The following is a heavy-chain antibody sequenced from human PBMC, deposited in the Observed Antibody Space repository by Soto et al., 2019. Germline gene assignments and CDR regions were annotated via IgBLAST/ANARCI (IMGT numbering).Heavy chain of an antibody. CDR1: GFTFSSYG. V-gene: IGHV3-30*18. D-gene: IGHD1-26*01. J-gene: IGHJ6*02. CDR2: ISYDGSNK. CDR3: AKDPSEDPAAVGYYGMDV. Sequence: GGSLRLSCAASGFTFSSYGMHWVRQAPGKGLEWVAVISYDGSNKYYADSVKGRFTISRDNSKNTLYLQMNSLRAEDTAVYYCAKDPSEDPAAVGYYGMDVWGQGTTVTVSS.